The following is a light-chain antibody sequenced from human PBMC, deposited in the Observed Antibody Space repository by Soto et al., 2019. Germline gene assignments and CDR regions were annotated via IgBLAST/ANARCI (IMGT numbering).Light chain of an antibody. J-gene: IGKJ5*01. Sequence: EIVLTQSPATLSLSPGERATLSCRASQSVSSYLAWYQQKPGQAPRLLIYDASNRATGIPARFSGSGSGTGFTLTISSPEPEDFAVYYCQQRSNWPQITFGQGTRLEIK. CDR2: DAS. CDR1: QSVSSY. V-gene: IGKV3-11*01. CDR3: QQRSNWPQIT.